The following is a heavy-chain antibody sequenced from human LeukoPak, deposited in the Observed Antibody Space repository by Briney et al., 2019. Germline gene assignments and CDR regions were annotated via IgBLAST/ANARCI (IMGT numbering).Heavy chain of an antibody. Sequence: GGSLRLSCAASGFTFSACAMHWVRQAPGKGLEWVAIISYDGNIKYQADSVKGRFTISRDDSKNTLYLQMNSLRAEDTAVYYCARDRSANSRVYYFDYWGQGTLVTVSS. J-gene: IGHJ4*02. CDR1: GFTFSACA. CDR2: ISYDGNIK. D-gene: IGHD4/OR15-4a*01. CDR3: ARDRSANSRVYYFDY. V-gene: IGHV3-30-3*01.